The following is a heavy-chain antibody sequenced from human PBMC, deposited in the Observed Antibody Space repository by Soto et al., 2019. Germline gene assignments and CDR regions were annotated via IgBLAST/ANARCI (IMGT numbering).Heavy chain of an antibody. Sequence: ASVKVSCKASGYTFTGYYMHWVRQAPGQGLEWMGWINPNSGGTNYAQKFQGWVTMTRDTSISTAYMELSRLRSDDTAVYYCARDRGAAAGTVEFDYWGQGTLVTVSS. CDR3: ARDRGAAAGTVEFDY. D-gene: IGHD6-13*01. CDR1: GYTFTGYY. V-gene: IGHV1-2*04. J-gene: IGHJ4*02. CDR2: INPNSGGT.